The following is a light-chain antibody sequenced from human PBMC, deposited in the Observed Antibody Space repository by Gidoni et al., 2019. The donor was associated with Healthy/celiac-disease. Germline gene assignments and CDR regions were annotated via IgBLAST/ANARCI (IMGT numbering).Light chain of an antibody. J-gene: IGKJ4*01. Sequence: DIQMTQSPSSLSASVGDRVTITCQASQDISKYLNWYQQKQGKAPKLLIYDASNLETGVPSRFSGSGSGTDFTFTISSLQPEDIATYYCQQYDNLPRLTFGVGTKVEIK. CDR2: DAS. CDR1: QDISKY. CDR3: QQYDNLPRLT. V-gene: IGKV1-33*01.